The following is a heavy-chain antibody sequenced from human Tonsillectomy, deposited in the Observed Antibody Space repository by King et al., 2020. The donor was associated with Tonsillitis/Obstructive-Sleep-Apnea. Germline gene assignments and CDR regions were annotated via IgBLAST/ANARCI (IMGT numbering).Heavy chain of an antibody. CDR3: ARGDSYYDFWSGYYGGSV. J-gene: IGHJ4*02. CDR2: INHSGST. D-gene: IGHD3-3*01. V-gene: IGHV4-34*01. CDR1: GGSFSGYY. Sequence: VQLQQWGAGLLKPSETLSLTCAVYGGSFSGYYWSWIRQPPGKGLECIGEINHSGSTNYNPSLKSRVTISVDTSKNQFSRKLSSVTAADTAVYYCARGDSYYDFWSGYYGGSVWGQGTLVTVSS.